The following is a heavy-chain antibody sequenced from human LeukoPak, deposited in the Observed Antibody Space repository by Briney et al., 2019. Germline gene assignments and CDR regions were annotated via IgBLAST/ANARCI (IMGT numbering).Heavy chain of an antibody. CDR2: IIPIFGTA. J-gene: IGHJ6*03. Sequence: SVKVSCKASGGTFSSYAISWVRQAPGQGLEWMGGIIPIFGTANYAQKFQGRVTITADKSTSTAYMKLSSLRSEDTAVYYCASCFMTTVMNYYMDVWGKGTTVTVSS. CDR3: ASCFMTTVMNYYMDV. V-gene: IGHV1-69*06. D-gene: IGHD4-11*01. CDR1: GGTFSSYA.